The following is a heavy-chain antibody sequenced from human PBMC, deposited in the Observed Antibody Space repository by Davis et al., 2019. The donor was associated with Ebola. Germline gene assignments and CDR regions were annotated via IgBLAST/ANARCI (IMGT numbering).Heavy chain of an antibody. J-gene: IGHJ4*02. V-gene: IGHV4-34*01. D-gene: IGHD6-19*01. CDR3: ARVGSSGWFDY. CDR1: GGSISSYY. CDR2: INHSGST. Sequence: PSETLSLTCTVSGGSISSYYWGWIRQPPGKGLEWIGEINHSGSTNYNPSLKSRVTISVDTSKNQFSLKLSSVTAADTAVYYCARVGSSGWFDYWGQGTLVTVSS.